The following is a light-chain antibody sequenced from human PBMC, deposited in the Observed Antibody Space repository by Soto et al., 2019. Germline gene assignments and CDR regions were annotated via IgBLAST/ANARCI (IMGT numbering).Light chain of an antibody. J-gene: IGKJ5*01. CDR3: QQYGSSPIT. CDR1: QSVSSNY. CDR2: AAS. V-gene: IGKV3-20*01. Sequence: EIVLTQSPGTLSLSPGERATLSCRASQSVSSNYLVWYQQKPGQAPRLLIYAASSRATGIPDRLSGSGSGTDFTLTISRLEPEDFAVYYCQQYGSSPITFGQGTRLEIK.